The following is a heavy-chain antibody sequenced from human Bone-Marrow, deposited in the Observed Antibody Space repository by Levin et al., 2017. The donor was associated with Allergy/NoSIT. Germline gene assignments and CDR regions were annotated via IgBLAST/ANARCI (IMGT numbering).Heavy chain of an antibody. V-gene: IGHV4-59*08. J-gene: IGHJ5*01. CDR2: IYYSGST. D-gene: IGHD2-2*01. Sequence: SQTLSLTCTVSGASISSFYWSWIRQPPGKGLEWIGYIYYSGSTNYSPSLKSRVSMSADMSRNQVYLTMSSVTAADSAGYYCARQAVPAAMNGFDSWGQGTLVTVSS. CDR3: ARQAVPAAMNGFDS. CDR1: GASISSFY.